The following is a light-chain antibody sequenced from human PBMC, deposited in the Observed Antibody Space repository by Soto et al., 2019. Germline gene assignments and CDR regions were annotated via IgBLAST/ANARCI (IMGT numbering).Light chain of an antibody. J-gene: IGKJ3*01. V-gene: IGKV4-1*01. CDR2: WAS. CDR3: QQYYNIPFT. CDR1: QSVLYSSNNKNY. Sequence: DIVMTQSPDSLAVSLGERATINCKSSQSVLYSSNNKNYLAWYQQKPGQPPKLLIYWASTRESGVPDRFSGSWSGTDFTLTISSLQAEDVAVYYCQQYYNIPFTFGPGTKVDIK.